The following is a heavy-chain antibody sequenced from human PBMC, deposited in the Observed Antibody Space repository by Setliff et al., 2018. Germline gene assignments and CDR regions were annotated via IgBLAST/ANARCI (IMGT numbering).Heavy chain of an antibody. CDR2: IIPIFGTA. CDR1: GYTFNSYG. V-gene: IGHV1-69*05. J-gene: IGHJ5*02. Sequence: SVKVSCKTSGYTFNSYGYSWVRQAPGQGLEWMGGIIPIFGTANYAQKFQGRVTITRDTSASTAYMELSSLRTEETAVYYWARWRGHSSGGSCYNGWVNWFDPWGQGTLVTVSS. CDR3: ARWRGHSSGGSCYNGWVNWFDP. D-gene: IGHD2-15*01.